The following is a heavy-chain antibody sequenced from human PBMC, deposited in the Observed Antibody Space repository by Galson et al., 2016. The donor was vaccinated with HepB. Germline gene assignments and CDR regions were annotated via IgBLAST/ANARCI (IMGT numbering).Heavy chain of an antibody. J-gene: IGHJ2*01. CDR3: ARDRGNLGSDL. CDR2: VYYNGHT. D-gene: IGHD4-23*01. CDR1: GVSISSYY. Sequence: SETLSLTCAVSGVSISSYYWSWIRQPPGKGLEWIGYVYYNGHTNYNSSLKSRVTISVDTSSNHFSLNLTSVTAADTAVYYGARDRGNLGSDLWGRGTLHCLL. V-gene: IGHV4-59*01.